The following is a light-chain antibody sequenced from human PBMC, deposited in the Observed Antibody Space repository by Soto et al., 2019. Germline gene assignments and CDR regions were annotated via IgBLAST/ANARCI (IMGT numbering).Light chain of an antibody. CDR3: GTWDSSLSAVV. J-gene: IGLJ2*01. CDR2: DDN. CDR1: NSNIGINY. V-gene: IGLV1-51*01. Sequence: QSVLTQPPSVSAAPGQKVTISCSGSNSNIGINYVSWYQHLPGTAPKLLIFDDNKRPSGIPDRFSASKSGTSATLGITGLQTGDEADYYCGTWDSSLSAVVFGGGTKLTVL.